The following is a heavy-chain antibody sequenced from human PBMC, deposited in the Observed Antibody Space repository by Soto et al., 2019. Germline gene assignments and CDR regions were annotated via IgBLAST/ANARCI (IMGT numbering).Heavy chain of an antibody. CDR3: AKAIGYCSGGSCSPFDY. CDR1: GFTFSSYA. Sequence: GGSLRLSCAASGFTFSSYAMSWVRQAPGKGLEWVSAISGSGGSTYYADSVKGRFTISRDNSKNTLYLQMNSLRAEDTAVYYCAKAIGYCSGGSCSPFDYWGQGTLVTVSS. D-gene: IGHD2-15*01. V-gene: IGHV3-23*01. J-gene: IGHJ4*02. CDR2: ISGSGGST.